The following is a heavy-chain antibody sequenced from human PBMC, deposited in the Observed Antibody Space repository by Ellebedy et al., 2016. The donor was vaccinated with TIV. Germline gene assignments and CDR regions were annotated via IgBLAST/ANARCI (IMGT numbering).Heavy chain of an antibody. J-gene: IGHJ4*02. CDR2: ISGSGGRT. CDR1: GFIFSDYY. CDR3: AADRYCSGGNCYWVDY. V-gene: IGHV3-23*01. D-gene: IGHD2-15*01. Sequence: GESLKISCAASGFIFSDYYMSWVRQAPGKGLEWVSTISGSGGRTHYADSVKGRFTISRDNSKNTLYLQVNSLRAEDTAVYYCAADRYCSGGNCYWVDYWGQGTLVTVSS.